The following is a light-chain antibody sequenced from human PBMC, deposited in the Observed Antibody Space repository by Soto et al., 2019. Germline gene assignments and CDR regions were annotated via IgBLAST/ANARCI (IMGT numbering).Light chain of an antibody. J-gene: IGKJ2*01. Sequence: EIVLTQSPATLSLSPGERATLSCGASRSVGNSYLAWYQQKPGLAPRLLIYDASYRATGIPDRFSGSGSGTDFPLTISRMEPEDFAVYYCQQYGSSPQTFGQGTKVEIK. CDR1: RSVGNSY. CDR3: QQYGSSPQT. CDR2: DAS. V-gene: IGKV3D-20*01.